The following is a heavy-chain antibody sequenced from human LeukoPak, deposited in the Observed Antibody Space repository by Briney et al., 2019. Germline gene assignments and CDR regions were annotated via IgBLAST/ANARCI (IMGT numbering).Heavy chain of an antibody. D-gene: IGHD2-21*01. Sequence: PGGSLRLSCAASGFTFGDHAMSWVRQAPGKGLEWVGFIRNKLYGGTAEYAASVKGRFTISRDDSKSIAYLQMTSLKTEDTATYYCTRVDYYSTSAFFDYWGQGTLVTVSS. J-gene: IGHJ4*02. CDR2: IRNKLYGGTA. CDR3: TRVDYYSTSAFFDY. CDR1: GFTFGDHA. V-gene: IGHV3-49*04.